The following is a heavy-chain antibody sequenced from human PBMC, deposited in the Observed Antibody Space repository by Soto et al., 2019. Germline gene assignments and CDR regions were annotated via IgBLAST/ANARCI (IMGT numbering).Heavy chain of an antibody. J-gene: IGHJ6*03. D-gene: IGHD2-2*01. V-gene: IGHV3-23*01. CDR3: AKDRICSSTSGYVGYYYYNYYMDV. CDR1: GFTFSSYA. CDR2: ISGSGGST. Sequence: GGSLRLSCAASGFTFSSYAMSWVRQAPGKGLEWVSAISGSGGSTYYADSVKGRFTISRDNSKNTLYLQMNSLRAEDTAVYYCAKDRICSSTSGYVGYYYYNYYMDVGGKGTTVTVPS.